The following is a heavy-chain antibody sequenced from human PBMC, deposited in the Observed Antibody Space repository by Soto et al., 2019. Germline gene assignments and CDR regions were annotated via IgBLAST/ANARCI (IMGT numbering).Heavy chain of an antibody. CDR3: ARERQLGPSSGRLDF. V-gene: IGHV4-31*03. J-gene: IGHJ4*02. CDR1: GDSIDSGGSY. CDR2: IYYTGSS. D-gene: IGHD6-6*01. Sequence: QVQLQESGPGLVRPSQTLSLTCNVSGDSIDSGGSYWSWIRQRPGKGLEWIGYIYYTGSSYYNPSLKSRLPLSLDTSNNQFSLQLRSVTAADTAVYYCARERQLGPSSGRLDFWGLGTLVTVSS.